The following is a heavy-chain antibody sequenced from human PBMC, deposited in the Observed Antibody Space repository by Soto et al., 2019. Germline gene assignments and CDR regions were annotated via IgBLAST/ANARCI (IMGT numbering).Heavy chain of an antibody. Sequence: QVQLQESGPGLVQPSQTLSLTCTVSGGSISSAGYYWSWIRQHPGKGLEWIGYIYSSGVTYYDPSLKRRVTLSVDMSKTQFSLRLSSVTAADTAVYYCATKPNGLYYFDYWGQGALVTVSS. V-gene: IGHV4-31*03. CDR2: IYSSGVT. CDR1: GGSISSAGYY. CDR3: ATKPNGLYYFDY. D-gene: IGHD2-8*01. J-gene: IGHJ4*02.